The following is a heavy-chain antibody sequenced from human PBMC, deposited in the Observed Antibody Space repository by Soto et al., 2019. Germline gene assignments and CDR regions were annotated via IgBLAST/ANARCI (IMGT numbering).Heavy chain of an antibody. CDR2: IIPILGIA. CDR3: ARVPYYDSSGYYFPDSYYGMDV. J-gene: IGHJ6*02. Sequence: ASVKVSCKASGGTFSSYTISWVRQAPGQGLEWMGRIIPILGIANYAQKFQGRVTITADKSTSTAYMELSSLRSEDTAVYYCARVPYYDSSGYYFPDSYYGMDVWGQGTTVTVSS. V-gene: IGHV1-69*02. CDR1: GGTFSSYT. D-gene: IGHD3-22*01.